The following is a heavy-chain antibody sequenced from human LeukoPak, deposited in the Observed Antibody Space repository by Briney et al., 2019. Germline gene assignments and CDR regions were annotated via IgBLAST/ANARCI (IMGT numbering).Heavy chain of an antibody. CDR2: ISYDGSNK. V-gene: IGHV3-30*04. CDR3: ARELDQVVPAATDYHGMDV. CDR1: GFTFSSYA. Sequence: GGSLRLSCAASGFTFSSYAMHWVRQAPGKGLEWVAVISYDGSNKYYADSVKGRFTNSRDNSKNTLYLQMNSLRAEDTAVYYCARELDQVVPAATDYHGMDVWGQGTTVTVSS. J-gene: IGHJ6*02. D-gene: IGHD2-2*01.